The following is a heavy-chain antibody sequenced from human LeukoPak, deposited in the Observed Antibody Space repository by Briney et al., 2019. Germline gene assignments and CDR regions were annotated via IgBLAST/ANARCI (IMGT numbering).Heavy chain of an antibody. CDR2: IKQDGSEK. V-gene: IGHV3-7*01. J-gene: IGHJ4*02. D-gene: IGHD3-9*01. Sequence: PGGSLRLSCAASGFTFSSYWMSWVRQAPGKGLEWVANIKQDGSEKYYVDSVKGRFTISRDNAKNSLFLQMNTLRAEDTAVYYCARDRLSLRYFDWLPQYWGQGTLVTVSS. CDR1: GFTFSSYW. CDR3: ARDRLSLRYFDWLPQY.